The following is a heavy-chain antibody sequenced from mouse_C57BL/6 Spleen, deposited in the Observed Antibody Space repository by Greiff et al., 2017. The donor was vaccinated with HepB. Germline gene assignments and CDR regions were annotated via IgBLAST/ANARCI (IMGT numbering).Heavy chain of an antibody. CDR2: INPSTGGT. V-gene: IGHV1-42*01. CDR1: GYSFTGYY. Sequence: EVQLQQSGPELVKPGASVKISCKASGYSFTGYYMNWVKQSPEKSLEWIGEINPSTGGTTYNQKFKAKATLTVDKSSSTAYMQLKSLTSEDSAVYYCARGWVYDGSPIDYWGQGTTLTVSS. J-gene: IGHJ2*01. CDR3: ARGWVYDGSPIDY. D-gene: IGHD2-3*01.